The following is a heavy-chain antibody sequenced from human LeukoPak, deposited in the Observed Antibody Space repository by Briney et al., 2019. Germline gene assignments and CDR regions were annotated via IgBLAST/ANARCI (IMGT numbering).Heavy chain of an antibody. CDR2: ISAYNGNT. J-gene: IGHJ4*02. CDR1: GYTFTKDG. V-gene: IGHV1-18*01. CDR3: ARDSHTGYFDY. D-gene: IGHD4-17*01. Sequence: ASVKVSCKASGYTFTKDGISWVRQAPGQGLEWMGWISAYNGNTNYAQKLQGRVTMTTDTSTSTAYMELRSLRSDDTAVYYCARDSHTGYFDYWGQGTLVTVSS.